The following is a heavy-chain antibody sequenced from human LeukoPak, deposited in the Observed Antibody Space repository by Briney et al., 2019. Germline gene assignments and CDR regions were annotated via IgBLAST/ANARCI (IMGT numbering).Heavy chain of an antibody. D-gene: IGHD3-9*01. Sequence: SETLSLTCTVSGYSISSGYYWSWIRQPAGQGLEWIGRIYTSGSTNYNPSLKSRLTMPVDTSKNQFSLKLRSVTAADTAVYYCARGYNVLTGYDYFDYWGQGTLVTASS. CDR3: ARGYNVLTGYDYFDY. J-gene: IGHJ4*02. CDR2: IYTSGST. CDR1: GYSISSGYY. V-gene: IGHV4-4*07.